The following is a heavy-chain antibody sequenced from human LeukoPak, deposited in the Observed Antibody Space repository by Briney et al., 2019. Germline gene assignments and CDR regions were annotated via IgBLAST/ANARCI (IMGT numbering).Heavy chain of an antibody. CDR1: GFSLSTSGMG. D-gene: IGHD6-19*01. CDR2: IYWDDDK. J-gene: IGHJ4*02. V-gene: IGHV2-5*02. CDR3: AHSFTLYSSGWSVYYFDY. Sequence: SGPTLVKPTQTLTLTCTFSGFSLSTSGMGVGWIRQPPGKALEWLALIYWDDDKRYSPSLKSRLTITKDTSKNQVVLTMTNMDPVDTATYYCAHSFTLYSSGWSVYYFDYWGQGTLVTVSS.